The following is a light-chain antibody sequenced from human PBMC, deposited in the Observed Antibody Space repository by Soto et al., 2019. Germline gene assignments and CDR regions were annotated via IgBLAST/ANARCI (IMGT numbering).Light chain of an antibody. CDR1: QSLLHSNGYNY. CDR2: LGV. CDR3: MQALQTQWT. Sequence: EIVLTKSPLSLPATPAEPSSISCMSSQSLLHSNGYNYLDWYLQKPGQSPQLLIYLGVDRASGVPDRFSGSGSGTDFTLKISRVEAEDVGVYYCMQALQTQWTFGQGTKVDIK. V-gene: IGKV2-28*01. J-gene: IGKJ1*01.